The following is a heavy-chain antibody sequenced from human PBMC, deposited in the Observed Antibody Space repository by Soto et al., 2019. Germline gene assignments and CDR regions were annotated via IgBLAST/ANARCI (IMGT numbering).Heavy chain of an antibody. CDR2: IKEDGSKT. CDR3: ARNSY. J-gene: IGHJ4*02. D-gene: IGHD4-4*01. CDR1: GFTFSNYV. Sequence: PGGSLGLSCAASGFTFSNYVMSWVRQAPGKGLEWVANIKEDGSKTYYVDSVKGRFAISRDNAKNSLFLQMDSLRVEDTAGYYCARNSYWGQGIVVTVSS. V-gene: IGHV3-7*03.